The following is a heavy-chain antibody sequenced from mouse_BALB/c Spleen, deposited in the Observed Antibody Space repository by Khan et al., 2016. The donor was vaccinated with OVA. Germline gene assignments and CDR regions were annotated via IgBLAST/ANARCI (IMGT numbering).Heavy chain of an antibody. Sequence: QVQLQQSGAELVKPGASVKLSCKASGYTFSSYWMHWVKQRPGQGLEWIGEIDPSDSPTNYNQKFQGKATLNVDKSSSKAYMHLSSLTSEDSAVYYCAISYYDGGSTWFAYWGQGTLVTVSA. J-gene: IGHJ3*01. D-gene: IGHD1-1*01. CDR3: AISYYDGGSTWFAY. V-gene: IGHV1-69*02. CDR2: IDPSDSPT. CDR1: GYTFSSYW.